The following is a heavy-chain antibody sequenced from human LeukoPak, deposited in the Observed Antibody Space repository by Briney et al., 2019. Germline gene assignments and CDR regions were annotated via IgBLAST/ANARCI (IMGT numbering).Heavy chain of an antibody. V-gene: IGHV3-74*01. CDR3: AALTTATTPGDH. Sequence: GGSLRLSCVASGFTFSSYWMHWVRQAPGKGLVWVSRINSDGSWTNYADSVKGRFTISRDNAKNTLYLQMNSLRAEDTAVYYCAALTTATTPGDHWGQGTLITVSS. CDR1: GFTFSSYW. CDR2: INSDGSWT. J-gene: IGHJ4*02. D-gene: IGHD4-17*01.